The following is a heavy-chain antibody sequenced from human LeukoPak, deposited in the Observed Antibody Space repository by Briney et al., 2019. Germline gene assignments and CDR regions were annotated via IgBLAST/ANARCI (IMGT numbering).Heavy chain of an antibody. CDR1: GFIFSSYW. V-gene: IGHV3-74*01. CDR2: INSDGSST. CDR3: ASEGYCTNGVCHDAFDV. Sequence: GGSLRLSCAASGFIFSSYWMHWVRQAPGKGLVWVSRINSDGSSTSYADSVKGRFTISRDNAKNTLYLQMNSLRAEDTAVYYCASEGYCTNGVCHDAFDVWGQGTMVTVSS. D-gene: IGHD2-8*01. J-gene: IGHJ3*01.